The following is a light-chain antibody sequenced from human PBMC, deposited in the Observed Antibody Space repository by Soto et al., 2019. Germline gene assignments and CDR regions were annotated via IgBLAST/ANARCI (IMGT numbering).Light chain of an antibody. V-gene: IGLV2-14*03. CDR2: DVS. Sequence: QSALTQPASVSGSPGQAITISCSGTSSDVGAFNYVSWYQQHPGKAPKLMIYDVSNRPSGVSNHFSGSKSGNTASLTISGLRAEDEADYYCNSYTSNNTYVFGTGTKVTVL. CDR3: NSYTSNNTYV. CDR1: SSDVGAFNY. J-gene: IGLJ1*01.